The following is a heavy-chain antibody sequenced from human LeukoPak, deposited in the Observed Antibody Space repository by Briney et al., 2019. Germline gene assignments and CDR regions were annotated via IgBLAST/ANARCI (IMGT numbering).Heavy chain of an antibody. CDR3: AREGYSSSSPFDY. D-gene: IGHD6-6*01. V-gene: IGHV3-48*01. Sequence: GGSLRLSCAASGFTFSSYAMSWVRQAPGKGLEWVSYISSSSSTIYYADSVKGRFTISRDNAKNSLYLQMNSLRAEDTAVYYCAREGYSSSSPFDYWGQGTLVTVSS. CDR1: GFTFSSYA. J-gene: IGHJ4*02. CDR2: ISSSSSTI.